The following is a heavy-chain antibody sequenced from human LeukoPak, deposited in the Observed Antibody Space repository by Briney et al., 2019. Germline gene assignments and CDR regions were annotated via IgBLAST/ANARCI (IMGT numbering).Heavy chain of an antibody. Sequence: HSGGSLRLSCAASGFTFSSYGMHWVRQAPGKGLEWVAVIWYDGSNKYYADSVKGRFTISRDNSKNTLYLQMNSLRAEDTAVYYCAKDKLFVVVVAATDDGDYWGQGTLVTVSS. CDR1: GFTFSSYG. CDR3: AKDKLFVVVVAATDDGDY. D-gene: IGHD2-15*01. CDR2: IWYDGSNK. V-gene: IGHV3-33*06. J-gene: IGHJ4*02.